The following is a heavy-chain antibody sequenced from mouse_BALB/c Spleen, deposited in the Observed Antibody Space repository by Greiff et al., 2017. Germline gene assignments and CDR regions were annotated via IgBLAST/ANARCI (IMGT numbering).Heavy chain of an antibody. CDR1: GFSLTGYG. Sequence: QVQLKESGPGLVAPLQSLSITCTVSGFSLTGYGVNWVRQPPGKGLEWLGMIWGDGSTDYNSALKSRLSISKDNSKSQVFLKMNSLQTDDTARYYCARDRDGYYGAMDYWGQGTSVTVSS. CDR2: IWGDGST. V-gene: IGHV2-6-7*01. J-gene: IGHJ4*01. D-gene: IGHD2-3*01. CDR3: ARDRDGYYGAMDY.